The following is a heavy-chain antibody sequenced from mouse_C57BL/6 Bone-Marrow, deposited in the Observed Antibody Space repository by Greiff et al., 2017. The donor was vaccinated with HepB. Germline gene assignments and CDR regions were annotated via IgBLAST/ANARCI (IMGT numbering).Heavy chain of an antibody. J-gene: IGHJ3*01. CDR3: ARKGITTVVAKGFAY. V-gene: IGHV1-81*01. CDR2: IYPRSGNT. CDR1: GYTFTSYG. D-gene: IGHD1-1*01. Sequence: QVKVEESGPELVKPGASVKLSCKASGYTFTSYGISWVKQRTGQGLEWIGEIYPRSGNTYYNEKFKGKATLTADKSSSTAYMELRSLTSEDSAVYFCARKGITTVVAKGFAYWGQGTLVTVSA.